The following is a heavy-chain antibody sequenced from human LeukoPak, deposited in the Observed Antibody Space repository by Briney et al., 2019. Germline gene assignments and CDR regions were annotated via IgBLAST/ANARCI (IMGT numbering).Heavy chain of an antibody. Sequence: SVKVSCKASGGTFSSYAISWVRQAPGQGLEWMGGIIPIFGTANYAQKFQGRVTITADESTSTAYMELSSLRSEDTAVYYCARKTPPDYYYYGMDVWGQGTTVTVSS. J-gene: IGHJ6*02. V-gene: IGHV1-69*13. D-gene: IGHD2-2*01. CDR1: GGTFSSYA. CDR3: ARKTPPDYYYYGMDV. CDR2: IIPIFGTA.